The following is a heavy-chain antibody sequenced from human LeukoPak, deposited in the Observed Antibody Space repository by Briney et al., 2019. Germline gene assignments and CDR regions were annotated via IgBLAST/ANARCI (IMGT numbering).Heavy chain of an antibody. J-gene: IGHJ4*01. V-gene: IGHV3-66*01. D-gene: IGHD6-13*01. CDR3: ATDVRSSPLGF. Sequence: RGSLRLSCAVSGFTVTNDYMNWVRQAPGKRLEWVSIIYSGGSTYYADSVKGRFTISRDSSNNTLFLQMSNLRADDSGLYYCATDVRSSPLGFWGHGTLVTVSS. CDR1: GFTVTNDY. CDR2: IYSGGST.